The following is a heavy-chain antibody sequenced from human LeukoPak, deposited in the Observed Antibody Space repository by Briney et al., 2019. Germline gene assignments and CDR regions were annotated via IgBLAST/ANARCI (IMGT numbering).Heavy chain of an antibody. J-gene: IGHJ4*02. V-gene: IGHV4-39*01. CDR3: ARQVDSTCFNF. CDR1: VDSISSSSYY. D-gene: IGHD5-12*01. CDR2: IYYSGRT. Sequence: SETLSLTCTVSVDSISSSSYYWGWIRQAPGKGLEWIGSIYYSGRTYYNPSLKSRVTISVDTSKNQFSLRLSSVTAADTAFYYCARQVDSTCFNFWGQGTLVTVSS.